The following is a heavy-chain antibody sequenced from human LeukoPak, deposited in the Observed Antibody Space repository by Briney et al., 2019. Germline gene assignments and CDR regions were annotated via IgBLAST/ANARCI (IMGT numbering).Heavy chain of an antibody. J-gene: IGHJ4*02. CDR3: ARDSAYGFAY. CDR1: GFTFSSYW. Sequence: PGGSLRLSCAASGFTFSSYWMHWVRQAPGKGLVWVSLIYSDGRSTAYADSVKGRFTISRDNAKNTLYLQMNSLRAEDSAVYYCARDSAYGFAYWGQGTLVTVSS. V-gene: IGHV3-74*01. CDR2: IYSDGRST. D-gene: IGHD5-12*01.